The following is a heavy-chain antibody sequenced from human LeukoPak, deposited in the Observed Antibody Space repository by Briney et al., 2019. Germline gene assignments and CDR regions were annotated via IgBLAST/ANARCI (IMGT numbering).Heavy chain of an antibody. V-gene: IGHV4-31*03. J-gene: IGHJ4*02. CDR2: IYYSGST. CDR3: ACVVGANPLFDY. Sequence: SQTLSLTCTVSGGSISSGGYYWSWIRQHPGTGLEWIGYIYYSGSTYYNPSLKSRVTISVDTSKNQFSLKLSSVTAADTAVYYCACVVGANPLFDYWGQGTLVTVSS. D-gene: IGHD1-26*01. CDR1: GGSISSGGYY.